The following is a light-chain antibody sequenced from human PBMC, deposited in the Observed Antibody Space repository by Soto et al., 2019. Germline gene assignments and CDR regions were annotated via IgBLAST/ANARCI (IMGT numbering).Light chain of an antibody. CDR3: ATWDDSLFGHV. CDR1: GSDVGSNT. J-gene: IGLJ1*01. Sequence: CVLSQPPSASVTPEQRVTISYSGRGSDVGSNTVNWYQQFPGAAPKLLIYSNDQRPSGVPDRFSASKSGTSASLAISGLQSEDEADYYCATWDDSLFGHVFGTGTKVTVL. CDR2: SND. V-gene: IGLV1-44*01.